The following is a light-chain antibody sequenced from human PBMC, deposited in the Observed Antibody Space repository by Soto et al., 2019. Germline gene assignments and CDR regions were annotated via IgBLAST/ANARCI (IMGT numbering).Light chain of an antibody. CDR3: TSYTSTTTRV. Sequence: QSVLTQPASVSGSPGQSITISCTGTSSDVGGYDYVSWYQHHPGKVPKVMIYEVSNRPSGVSNRFSGSKSGNTASLTISGLQAEDEADYYCTSYTSTTTRVFGTGTRSPS. J-gene: IGLJ1*01. V-gene: IGLV2-14*01. CDR1: SSDVGGYDY. CDR2: EVS.